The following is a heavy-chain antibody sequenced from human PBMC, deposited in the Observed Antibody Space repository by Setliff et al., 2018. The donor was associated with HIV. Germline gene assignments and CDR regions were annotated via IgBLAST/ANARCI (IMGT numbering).Heavy chain of an antibody. CDR3: ARAINKAFDI. V-gene: IGHV4-4*08. Sequence: SETLSLTCTVSGGSISSYYWSWIRQPPGKGLEWIGHMYISGSTTYNPSPKSRVTLSVDTSRNQFSLNLSSVTAADTAVYYCARAINKAFDIWGQGTMVTVSS. J-gene: IGHJ3*02. CDR1: GGSISSYY. CDR2: MYISGST.